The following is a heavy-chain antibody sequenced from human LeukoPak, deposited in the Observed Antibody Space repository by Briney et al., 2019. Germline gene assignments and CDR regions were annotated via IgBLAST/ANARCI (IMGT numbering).Heavy chain of an antibody. CDR2: IYYSGST. CDR1: GGSISSYY. CDR3: ARFCNYYDSSGYYYGFDP. Sequence: PSETLSLTCTVSGGSISSYYWSWTRQPPGKGLEWIGYIYYSGSTNYNPSLKSRVTISVVTSKNQFSLKLSSVTAADTAVYYCARFCNYYDSSGYYYGFDPWGQRTGLRVSS. D-gene: IGHD3-22*01. V-gene: IGHV4-59*01. J-gene: IGHJ5*02.